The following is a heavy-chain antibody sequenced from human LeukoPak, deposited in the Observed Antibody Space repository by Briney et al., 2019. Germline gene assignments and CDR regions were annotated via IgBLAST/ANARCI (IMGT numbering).Heavy chain of an antibody. V-gene: IGHV1-2*02. CDR3: ARVYRGPEY. Sequence: ASVKVSCKASGGTFSRYAISWVRQAPGRGLEWMGWMNHNTGGTKYAEKFQGRVTMTRDTPITTAYMELRRLTSDETAVYFSARVYRGPEYCGQGSQVTVSS. D-gene: IGHD3-10*01. J-gene: IGHJ4*02. CDR1: GGTFSRYA. CDR2: MNHNTGGT.